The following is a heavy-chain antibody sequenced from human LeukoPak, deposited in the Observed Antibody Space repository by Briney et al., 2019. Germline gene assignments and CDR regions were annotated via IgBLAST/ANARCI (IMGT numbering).Heavy chain of an antibody. CDR3: ATGGTYYYGNTTYHTFDY. CDR1: GYTLTELS. Sequence: ASVTVSCKVSGYTLTELSIHWVRLAPGERLAWMGGFDPEDGETIYAQKFQGRVTMTEDTSTYTANMELSSLRSDDTAVYYCATGGTYYYGNTTYHTFDYWGQGTLLTVSS. CDR2: FDPEDGET. D-gene: IGHD3-10*01. J-gene: IGHJ4*02. V-gene: IGHV1-24*01.